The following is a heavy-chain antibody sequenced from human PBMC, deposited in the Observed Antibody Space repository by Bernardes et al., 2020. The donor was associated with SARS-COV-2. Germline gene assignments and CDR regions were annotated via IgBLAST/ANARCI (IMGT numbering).Heavy chain of an antibody. CDR3: TRGYSGVEIYAFDI. V-gene: IGHV3-72*01. J-gene: IGHJ3*02. D-gene: IGHD5-12*01. CDR2: IANKRNSYAT. Sequence: GGSLRLSCVASGSTFSDQYMDWVRQAPGKGLEWVGRIANKRNSYATQYAASVTGRFTISRDDSKNSLYLQMNSLKPEDTAVYSCTRGYSGVEIYAFDIWGRGTMVTVSS. CDR1: GSTFSDQY.